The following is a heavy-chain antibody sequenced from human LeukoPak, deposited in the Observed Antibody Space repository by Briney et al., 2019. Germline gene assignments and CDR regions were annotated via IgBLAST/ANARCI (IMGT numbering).Heavy chain of an antibody. CDR1: GGSISSSSYY. D-gene: IGHD2-2*01. V-gene: IGHV4-61*02. J-gene: IGHJ5*02. CDR3: AREKSIVPAALDP. CDR2: IYTSGST. Sequence: SETLSLTCTVSGGSISSSSYYWGWIRQPAGKGLEWIGRIYTSGSTNYNPSLKSRVTMSVDTSKNQFSLKLSSVTAADTAVYYCAREKSIVPAALDPWGQGTLVTVSS.